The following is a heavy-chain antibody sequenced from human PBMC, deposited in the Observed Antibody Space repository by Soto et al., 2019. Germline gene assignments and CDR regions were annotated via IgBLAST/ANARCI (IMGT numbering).Heavy chain of an antibody. Sequence: ASVKVSCKASGYTFTSYSVHWVRQAPGQRLEWMGWINPNTGGTNYAQKLQGWVTMTRDTSISTAYMELSRLRSDDTAMYYCERSEAVLRHQNYYYYSGMDVWGQGTTVTVSS. J-gene: IGHJ6*02. CDR2: INPNTGGT. CDR1: GYTFTSYS. V-gene: IGHV1-2*04. D-gene: IGHD4-17*01. CDR3: ERSEAVLRHQNYYYYSGMDV.